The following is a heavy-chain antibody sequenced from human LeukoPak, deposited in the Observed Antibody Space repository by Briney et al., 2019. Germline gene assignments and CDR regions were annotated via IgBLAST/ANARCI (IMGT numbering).Heavy chain of an antibody. Sequence: ASVKVSCTVSGSSLSELSLYWVRQAPGKGLEWMGGFDVIDSETFYAQKFQGRVTMTEDSSRDTAYMELRSLTSDDTALYYCAARRPYSLLDYWGQGTLVTVSS. CDR1: GSSLSELS. CDR2: FDVIDSET. D-gene: IGHD5-18*01. J-gene: IGHJ4*02. V-gene: IGHV1-24*01. CDR3: AARRPYSLLDY.